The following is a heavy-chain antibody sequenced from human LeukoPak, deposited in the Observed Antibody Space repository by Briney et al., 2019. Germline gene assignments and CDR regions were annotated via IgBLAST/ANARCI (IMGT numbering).Heavy chain of an antibody. CDR2: IYHSGST. V-gene: IGHV4-38-2*01. CDR1: GYSISSGYY. D-gene: IGHD4-17*01. Sequence: SETLSLTCAVSGYSISSGYYWGWIRQPPGKGLEWIGSIYHSGSTYYNPSLKSRVTISVDTSKNQFSLKLSSVTAADTAVYYCARGAVTNYWYFDLWGRGTLVTVSS. CDR3: ARGAVTNYWYFDL. J-gene: IGHJ2*01.